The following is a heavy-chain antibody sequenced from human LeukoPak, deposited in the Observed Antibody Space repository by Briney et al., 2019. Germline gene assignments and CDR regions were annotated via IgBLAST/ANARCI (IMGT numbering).Heavy chain of an antibody. V-gene: IGHV3-30-3*01. CDR2: ISYDGSNT. D-gene: IGHD3-22*01. CDR1: GFTFSSYA. J-gene: IGHJ4*02. CDR3: ARDGHPYYYDSSGYPHYFDY. Sequence: PGRSLRLSCAASGFTFSSYAMHWVRQAPGKGLEWVAVISYDGSNTCYADSVKGRFTISRDNSKNTLYLQMNSLRAEDTAVYYCARDGHPYYYDSSGYPHYFDYWGQGTLVTVSS.